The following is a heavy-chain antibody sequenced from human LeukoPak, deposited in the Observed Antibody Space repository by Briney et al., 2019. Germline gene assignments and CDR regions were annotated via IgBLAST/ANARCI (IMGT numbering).Heavy chain of an antibody. CDR2: TYYRSKWYN. D-gene: IGHD6-19*01. CDR3: ARAGGEQWLGSYFDY. CDR1: GDSVSSNSAA. Sequence: SQTLSLTCAISGDSVSSNSAAWNWIRQPPSRGLEWLGRTYYRSKWYNDYAVSVKSRITIIPDTSKNQFSLQLNSVTPEDTALYYCARAGGEQWLGSYFDYWGQGTLVTVSS. V-gene: IGHV6-1*01. J-gene: IGHJ4*02.